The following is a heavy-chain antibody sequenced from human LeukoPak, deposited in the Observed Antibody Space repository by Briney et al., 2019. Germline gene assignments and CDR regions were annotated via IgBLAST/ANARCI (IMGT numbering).Heavy chain of an antibody. Sequence: GASVKVSCKVSGYTLTELSIHWVRQAPGKGLEWMGGFDPEDGETIYAQKFQGRVTMTEDTSTDTAYMELSSLRSEDTAVYYCATASAYYDILTGYPNYYYYGMDVWGQGTTVTVSS. CDR2: FDPEDGET. J-gene: IGHJ6*02. V-gene: IGHV1-24*01. D-gene: IGHD3-9*01. CDR1: GYTLTELS. CDR3: ATASAYYDILTGYPNYYYYGMDV.